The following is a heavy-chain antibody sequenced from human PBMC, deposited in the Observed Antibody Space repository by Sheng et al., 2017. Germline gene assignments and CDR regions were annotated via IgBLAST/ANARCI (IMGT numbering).Heavy chain of an antibody. CDR3: ARVGTDYGGNPDY. J-gene: IGHJ4*02. D-gene: IGHD4-17*01. Sequence: QVQLQESGPGLVKPSQTLSLTCTVSGGSISSGSYYWSWIRQPAGKGLEWIGRIYTSGNTNYNPSLKSRVTISVDTSKNQFSLKLSSVTAADTAVYYCARVGTDYGGNPDYWGQGTLVTVSS. CDR2: IYTSGNT. V-gene: IGHV4-61*02. CDR1: GGSISSGSYY.